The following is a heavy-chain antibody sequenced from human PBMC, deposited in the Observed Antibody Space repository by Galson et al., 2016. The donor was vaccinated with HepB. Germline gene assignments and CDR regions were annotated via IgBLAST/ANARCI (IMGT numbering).Heavy chain of an antibody. CDR3: ARSGDEAGWNFQH. CDR1: GFTFSRFW. Sequence: SLRLSCAASGFTFSRFWMNWVRQAPGKGLEWVASIKEDGRKTSYVDSVKGRFTISRDNVENSLYLQMNSLRAEDTAVYYCARSGDEAGWNFQHWGQGTLVTVSS. D-gene: IGHD6-19*01. CDR2: IKEDGRKT. J-gene: IGHJ1*01. V-gene: IGHV3-7*03.